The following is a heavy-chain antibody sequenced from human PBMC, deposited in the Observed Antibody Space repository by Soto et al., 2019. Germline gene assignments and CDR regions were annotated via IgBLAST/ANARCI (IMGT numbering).Heavy chain of an antibody. V-gene: IGHV1-69*05. Sequence: QVQLVQSGAEVKKPGSSVKVSCKASGGSLSNYGISWVRQAPGQGLEWMGAIIPVFGTPNYAQKFQDRVTXXPXXSTTTVYMEVRSLTSEDTAVYYCARGDATKIVVTTYYAMDVWGQGTTVTVSS. CDR2: IIPVFGTP. J-gene: IGHJ6*02. D-gene: IGHD3-22*01. CDR1: GGSLSNYG. CDR3: ARGDATKIVVTTYYAMDV.